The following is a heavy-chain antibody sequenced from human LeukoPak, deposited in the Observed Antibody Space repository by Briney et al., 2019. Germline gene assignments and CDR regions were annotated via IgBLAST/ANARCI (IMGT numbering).Heavy chain of an antibody. CDR2: IYHSGST. D-gene: IGHD1-26*01. J-gene: IGHJ4*02. V-gene: IGHV4-38-2*02. CDR3: ARLAGATPFDY. Sequence: TETLSLTCTVSGYSISSGYYWGWIRQPPGKGLEWIGSIYHSGSTYYNPSLKSRVTISVDTSKNQFSLKLRSVTAADTAVYYCARLAGATPFDYWGQGTLVTVSS. CDR1: GYSISSGYY.